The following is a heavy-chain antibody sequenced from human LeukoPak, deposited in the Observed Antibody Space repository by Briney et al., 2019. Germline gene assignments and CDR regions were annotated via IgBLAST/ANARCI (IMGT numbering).Heavy chain of an antibody. CDR1: GITLSNYG. CDR3: AKRGVVIRVILVGFHKEAYYFDS. Sequence: GGSLRLSCAVSGITLSNYGMSWVRQAPGKGLEWVAGISDSGGRTNYADSVKGRFTNSRDNSRNTLYLQMNSLRAEDTAVYFCAKRGVVIRVILVGFHKEAYYFDSWGQGALVTVSS. D-gene: IGHD3-22*01. CDR2: ISDSGGRT. V-gene: IGHV3-23*01. J-gene: IGHJ4*02.